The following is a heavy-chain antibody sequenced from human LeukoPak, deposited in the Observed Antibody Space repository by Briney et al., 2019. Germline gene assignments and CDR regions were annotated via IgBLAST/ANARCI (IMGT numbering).Heavy chain of an antibody. CDR2: IIPILGIA. CDR1: GGTFSSYA. CDR3: AGETTVTPYYYFDC. D-gene: IGHD4-17*01. Sequence: SVKVSCKASGGTFSSYAISWVRQAPGQGLEWMGRIIPILGIANYAQKFQGRVTITADKSTSTAYMELSSLRSEDTAVYYCAGETTVTPYYYFDCWGQGTLVTVSS. V-gene: IGHV1-69*04. J-gene: IGHJ4*02.